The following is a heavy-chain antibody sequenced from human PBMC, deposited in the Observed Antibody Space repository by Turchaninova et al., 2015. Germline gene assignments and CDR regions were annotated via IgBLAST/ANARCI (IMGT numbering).Heavy chain of an antibody. CDR1: GGSFRGYS. D-gene: IGHD2-8*01. Sequence: QVQLPQWGAGLLNPSETLSLTCAVYGGSFRGYSLSWIRQPPGKGLKWIGEIKHSGSTNYNPSLKSRVTISVYTSKNQFSLKLSSVTAADTAVYYCARRPYGAFDIWGQGTMVTVSS. CDR3: ARRPYGAFDI. CDR2: IKHSGST. J-gene: IGHJ3*02. V-gene: IGHV4-34*01.